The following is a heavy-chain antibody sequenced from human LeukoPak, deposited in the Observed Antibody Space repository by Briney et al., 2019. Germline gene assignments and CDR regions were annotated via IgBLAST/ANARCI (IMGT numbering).Heavy chain of an antibody. J-gene: IGHJ6*02. CDR1: GFTFSSYG. V-gene: IGHV3-30*18. Sequence: PGGSLRLSCAASGFTFSSYGMHWVRQAPGKGLEWVAVISYDGSNKYYADSVKGRFTISRDNSKNTLYLQMNSLRAEDTAVYYCAKAPFTFNYYGMDVWGQGTTVTVSS. CDR2: ISYDGSNK. CDR3: AKAPFTFNYYGMDV.